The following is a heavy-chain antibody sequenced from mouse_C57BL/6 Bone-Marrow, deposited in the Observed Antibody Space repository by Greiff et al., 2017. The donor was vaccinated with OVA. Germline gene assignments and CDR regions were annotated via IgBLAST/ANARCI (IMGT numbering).Heavy chain of an antibody. Sequence: EVQRVESGPGLAKPSQTLSLTCSVTGYSITSDYWNWIRKFPGNKLEYMGYISYSGSTYYNPSLKSRISITRDTSKNQYYLQLNSVTTEDTATYYCARGGTTVVARYYYAMDYWGQGTSVTVSS. CDR3: ARGGTTVVARYYYAMDY. V-gene: IGHV3-8*01. CDR1: GYSITSDY. J-gene: IGHJ4*01. D-gene: IGHD1-1*01. CDR2: ISYSGST.